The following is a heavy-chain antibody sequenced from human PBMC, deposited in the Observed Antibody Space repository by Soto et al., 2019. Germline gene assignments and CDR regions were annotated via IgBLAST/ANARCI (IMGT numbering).Heavy chain of an antibody. V-gene: IGHV4-39*01. Sequence: SLTKSLTXTVSGGTISSSGYYCVRNRQPPGKGLEWIGSIYYSGSTYYNPSLKSRVTISVDTSKNQFSLKLSSVTAADTAVYYCASPKIAYYNWFDPWGKGTLVTVSS. CDR2: IYYSGST. J-gene: IGHJ5*02. D-gene: IGHD2-21*01. CDR3: ASPKIAYYNWFDP. CDR1: GGTISSSGYY.